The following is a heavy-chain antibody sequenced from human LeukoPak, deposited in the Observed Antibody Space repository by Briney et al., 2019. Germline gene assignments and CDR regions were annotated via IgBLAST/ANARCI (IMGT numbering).Heavy chain of an antibody. CDR1: GFTVSNTY. V-gene: IGHV3-53*01. CDR3: AKDLSVVGAHDSFDV. CDR2: IYSGGST. J-gene: IGHJ3*01. D-gene: IGHD1-26*01. Sequence: GGSLRLSCAASGFTVSNTYMTWVRQAPGKGLEWVSLIYSGGSTYYADSVKGRFTISRDNSKNTLYLQMNSLRADDTAVYYCAKDLSVVGAHDSFDVWGQGTMVTVSS.